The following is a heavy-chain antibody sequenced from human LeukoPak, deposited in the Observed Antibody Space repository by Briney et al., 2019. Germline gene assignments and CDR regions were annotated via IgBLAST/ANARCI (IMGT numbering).Heavy chain of an antibody. CDR2: IRSKANSYAT. CDR3: TSLSLVGATYYFDY. CDR1: GFTFSGSA. Sequence: GGSLRLSCAASGFTFSGSAMHWVRQASGKGLEWVGRIRSKANSYATAYAASVKGRFTISRDDSKNTAYLQMNSLKAEDTAVYYCTSLSLVGATYYFDYWGQGTLVTVSS. V-gene: IGHV3-73*01. J-gene: IGHJ4*02. D-gene: IGHD1-26*01.